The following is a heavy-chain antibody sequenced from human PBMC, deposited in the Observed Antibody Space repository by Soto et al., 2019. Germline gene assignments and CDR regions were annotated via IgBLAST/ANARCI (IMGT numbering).Heavy chain of an antibody. CDR1: GFTFSSYG. J-gene: IGHJ4*02. CDR3: ANERSRDGYNWSYFDY. D-gene: IGHD5-12*01. V-gene: IGHV3-30*18. CDR2: ISYDGSNK. Sequence: QVQLVESGGGVVQPGRSLRLSCAASGFTFSSYGMHWVRQAPGKGLEWVAVISYDGSNKYYADSVKGRFTISRDNSKNTLYLQMNSLRAEDTAVYYCANERSRDGYNWSYFDYWGQGTLVTVSS.